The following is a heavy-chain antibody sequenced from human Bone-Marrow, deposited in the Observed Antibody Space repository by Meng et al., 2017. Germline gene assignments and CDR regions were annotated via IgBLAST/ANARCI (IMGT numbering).Heavy chain of an antibody. Sequence: GESLKISCAASGFTFDDYGMSWVRQAQGKGLEWVSGINWNGGSTGYADSVKGRFTISRDNAKNSLYLQMNSLRAEDTALYYCARDIRAVAGTLSPVFDYWGQGTLVTVSS. CDR3: ARDIRAVAGTLSPVFDY. CDR2: INWNGGST. V-gene: IGHV3-20*04. J-gene: IGHJ4*02. CDR1: GFTFDDYG. D-gene: IGHD6-19*01.